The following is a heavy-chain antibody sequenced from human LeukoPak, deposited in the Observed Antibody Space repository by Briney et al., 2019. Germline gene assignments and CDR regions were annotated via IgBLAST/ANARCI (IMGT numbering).Heavy chain of an antibody. D-gene: IGHD4-23*01. CDR3: ARGTVAYGYYYYMDV. J-gene: IGHJ6*03. CDR2: IYTSGST. Sequence: SETLSLTCTVSGGSISSYYWSWIRQPAGKGLEWIGRIYTSGSTNYNPSLKSRVTMSVDTSKNQFSLKLSSVTAADTAVYYCARGTVAYGYYYYMDVWGKGTTVTVSS. V-gene: IGHV4-4*07. CDR1: GGSISSYY.